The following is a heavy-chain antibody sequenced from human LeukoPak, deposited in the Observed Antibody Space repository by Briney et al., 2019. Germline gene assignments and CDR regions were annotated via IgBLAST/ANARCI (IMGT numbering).Heavy chain of an antibody. CDR3: AKDRDIAALTFDY. D-gene: IGHD6-6*01. Sequence: GGSLRLSCAASGFTLSSYGMHWVRQAPGKGLEWVAFIRYDGSNKYYADSVKGRFTISGDNSKNTLYLQMNSLRAEDTAVYYCAKDRDIAALTFDYWGQGTLVTVSS. CDR1: GFTLSSYG. CDR2: IRYDGSNK. J-gene: IGHJ4*02. V-gene: IGHV3-30*02.